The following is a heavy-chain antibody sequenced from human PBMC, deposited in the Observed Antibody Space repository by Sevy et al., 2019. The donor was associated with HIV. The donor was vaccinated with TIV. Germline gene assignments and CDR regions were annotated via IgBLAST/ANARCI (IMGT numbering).Heavy chain of an antibody. D-gene: IGHD1-26*01. CDR2: INSDGSST. Sequence: GGSLRLSCATSVFTLSSYWMHWVRQAPGKGLVWVSRINSDGSSTNYADFVKGRFTISRDNAKNTLYLQMHSLRAEDTALYYCARGDLVGVSRTYYYHGMDVWGQGTTVTVSS. CDR1: VFTLSSYW. CDR3: ARGDLVGVSRTYYYHGMDV. V-gene: IGHV3-74*01. J-gene: IGHJ6*02.